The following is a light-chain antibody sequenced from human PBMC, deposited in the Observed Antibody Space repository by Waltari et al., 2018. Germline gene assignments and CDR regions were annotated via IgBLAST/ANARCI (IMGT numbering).Light chain of an antibody. CDR3: SSYAGSNNLV. Sequence: QPALTQPPSASGSPGQSVTISCTGTSSAVGDYVSWYQQHPGKAPKLMISEVTKRPSGVPDRFSGSKSGNTASLTVSGLQAEDEADYYCSSYAGSNNLVFGGGTKLTVL. J-gene: IGLJ2*01. CDR2: EVT. V-gene: IGLV2-8*01. CDR1: SSAVGDY.